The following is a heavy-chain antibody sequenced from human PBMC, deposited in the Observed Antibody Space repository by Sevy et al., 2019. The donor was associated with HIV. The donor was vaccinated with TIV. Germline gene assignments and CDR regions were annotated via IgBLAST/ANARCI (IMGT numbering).Heavy chain of an antibody. CDR3: ARDRGRGEVALDL. Sequence: GESLKISCAASGFRFRDYRMNWVRQAPGKGLEWVSYITSSSNTINYADSVKGRFTISRDNGRNSLYLQINSLRHDDTAVYYCARDRGRGEVALDLWGQGTLVTVSS. J-gene: IGHJ5*02. CDR2: ITSSSNTI. D-gene: IGHD3-10*01. CDR1: GFRFRDYR. V-gene: IGHV3-48*02.